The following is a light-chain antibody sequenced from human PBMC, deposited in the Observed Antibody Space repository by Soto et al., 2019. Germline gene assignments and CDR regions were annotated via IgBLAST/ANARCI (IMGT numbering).Light chain of an antibody. V-gene: IGKV3-15*01. CDR1: QTVSSN. CDR3: QQYNDWPLT. Sequence: MARSPRPLSVSLGESATPSCRASQTVSSNVAWYQQRPGQAPRLLIDGAFTRATGIPARFSGTGSGTEFTLTISSLQSEDFALYYCQQYNDWPLTFGQGTKVE. CDR2: GAF. J-gene: IGKJ1*01.